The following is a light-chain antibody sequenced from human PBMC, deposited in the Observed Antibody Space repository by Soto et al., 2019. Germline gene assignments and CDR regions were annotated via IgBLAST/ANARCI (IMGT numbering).Light chain of an antibody. J-gene: IGKJ4*01. V-gene: IGKV3-20*01. CDR1: QSVSSSY. CDR3: QQYGSSPPFT. Sequence: EIVLTQSPGTLSLSPGERATLSCRASQSVSSSYLAWYQQKPGQAPRLLIYGASRRATGIQDRFSGSGSGTDFTLTISRLEPEDFAVYYCQQYGSSPPFTFGGVTKVEIK. CDR2: GAS.